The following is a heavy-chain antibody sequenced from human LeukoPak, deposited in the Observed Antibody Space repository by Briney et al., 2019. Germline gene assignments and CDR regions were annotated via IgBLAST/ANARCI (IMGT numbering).Heavy chain of an antibody. V-gene: IGHV4-34*01. CDR2: INHSGST. CDR3: ARHHNVGATFSYWCFDL. CDR1: GGSFSDYY. D-gene: IGHD1-26*01. J-gene: IGHJ2*01. Sequence: PSETLSLTCAVYGGSFSDYYWSWIRQPPGKGLEWIGEINHSGSTNYNPSLKSRVTISVDTSKNQFSLELSSVTAADAAVYYCARHHNVGATFSYWCFDLWGRGTLVTVSS.